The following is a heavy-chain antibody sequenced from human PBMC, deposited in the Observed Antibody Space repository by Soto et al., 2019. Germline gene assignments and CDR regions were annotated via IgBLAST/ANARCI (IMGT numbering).Heavy chain of an antibody. CDR3: AREGRAFDI. V-gene: IGHV6-1*01. J-gene: IGHJ3*02. CDR2: TYYRSKWYN. Sequence: SQTLSLTGVLSGDSVYSNSAAWNSIRQSPSRGLEWLGRTYYRSKWYNDYAVSVKSRITINPDTSKNQFSLQLNSVTPEDTAVYYCAREGRAFDICGQGTMVTVSS. CDR1: GDSVYSNSAA.